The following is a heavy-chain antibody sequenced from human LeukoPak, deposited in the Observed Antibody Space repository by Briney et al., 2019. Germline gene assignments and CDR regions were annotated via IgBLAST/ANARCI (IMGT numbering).Heavy chain of an antibody. CDR3: ARDPVGAEHAFDI. D-gene: IGHD3-16*01. CDR2: IYYSGST. Sequence: SETLSLTCTASGGSISSYYWSWIRQPPGKGLEWIGYIYYSGSTNYNPSLKSRVTISVDTSKNQFSLKLSSATAADTAVYYCARDPVGAEHAFDIWGQGTMVTVSS. V-gene: IGHV4-59*01. J-gene: IGHJ3*02. CDR1: GGSISSYY.